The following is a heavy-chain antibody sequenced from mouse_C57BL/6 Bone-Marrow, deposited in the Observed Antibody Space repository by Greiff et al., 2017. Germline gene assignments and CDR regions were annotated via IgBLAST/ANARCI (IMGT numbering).Heavy chain of an antibody. CDR1: GFTFSSYG. Sequence: EVKLVESGGDLVKPGGSLKLSCAASGFTFSSYGMSWVRQTPDKRLEWVATISSGGSYTYYPDSVKGRFTISRDNAKNTLYLQMSSLKSEDTAVYYCARQSYYGNPFAYWGQGTLVTVSA. CDR2: ISSGGSYT. V-gene: IGHV5-6*01. CDR3: ARQSYYGNPFAY. D-gene: IGHD2-1*01. J-gene: IGHJ3*01.